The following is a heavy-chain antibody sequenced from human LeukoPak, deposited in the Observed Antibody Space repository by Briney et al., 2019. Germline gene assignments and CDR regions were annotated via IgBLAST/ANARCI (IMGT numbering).Heavy chain of an antibody. CDR3: VKVRGRARVGYFDY. CDR2: ISKDGSVT. J-gene: IGHJ4*02. CDR1: GFTFSSSL. Sequence: GGSLRLSCAASGFTFSSSLIHWVRQAPGKGLVWVSRISKDGSVTDYAESVKGRFSISRDSAKNTLYLQMNSLRVEDTAIYYCVKVRGRARVGYFDYWGQGTLVTVSS. V-gene: IGHV3-74*01. D-gene: IGHD1-26*01.